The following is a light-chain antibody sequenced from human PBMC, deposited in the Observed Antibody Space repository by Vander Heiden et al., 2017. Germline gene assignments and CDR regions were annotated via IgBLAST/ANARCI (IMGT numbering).Light chain of an antibody. J-gene: IGKJ1*01. Sequence: DIQMTQSPSSLSASVGDRVTITCRASHSVGNYLNWYQQRPGKAPKLLIFAASSLQNGVPSWLSGSGSATAFSLTITSLQPADVATYFFRHISGAPPWPFGQGTRLDVK. CDR1: HSVGNY. CDR3: RHISGAPPWP. CDR2: AAS. V-gene: IGKV1-39*01.